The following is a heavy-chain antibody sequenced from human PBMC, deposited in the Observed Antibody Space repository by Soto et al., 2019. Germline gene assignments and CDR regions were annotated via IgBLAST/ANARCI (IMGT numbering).Heavy chain of an antibody. CDR3: AKDKFQGRSFWSGYSREYYYYGMDV. CDR2: ISWNSGSI. Sequence: GGSLRLSCAASGFTFSNAWMNWVRQAPGKGLEWVSGISWNSGSIGYADSVKGRFTISRDNAKNSLYLQMNSLRAEDTALYYCAKDKFQGRSFWSGYSREYYYYGMDVWGQGTTVTVSS. J-gene: IGHJ6*02. V-gene: IGHV3-9*01. D-gene: IGHD3-3*01. CDR1: GFTFSNAW.